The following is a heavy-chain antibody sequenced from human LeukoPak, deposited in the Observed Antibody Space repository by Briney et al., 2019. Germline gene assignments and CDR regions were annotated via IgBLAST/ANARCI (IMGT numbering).Heavy chain of an antibody. CDR1: GGSISSSSYY. J-gene: IGHJ4*02. V-gene: IGHV4-39*07. CDR2: IYYSGST. Sequence: SETLSLTCTVSGGSISSSSYYWGWIRQPPGKGLEWIGSIYYSGSTYYNPSLKSRVTISVDTSKNQFSLKLSSVTAADTAVYYCARDQSGSYDRRGYFDYWGQGTLVTVSS. D-gene: IGHD1-26*01. CDR3: ARDQSGSYDRRGYFDY.